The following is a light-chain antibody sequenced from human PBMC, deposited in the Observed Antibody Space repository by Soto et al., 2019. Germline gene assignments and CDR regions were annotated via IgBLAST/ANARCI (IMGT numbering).Light chain of an antibody. CDR2: EVS. V-gene: IGLV2-14*01. Sequence: QSVLTQPASVAGSPGQSITISCTGTSSDVGGYNYVSWYQHHPGKAPKLMIYEVSSRPSGVPDRFSGSKSATAASLAVSGLRSEDEADYYCAAWDDSLSAWVFGGGTKLTVL. J-gene: IGLJ3*02. CDR1: SSDVGGYNY. CDR3: AAWDDSLSAWV.